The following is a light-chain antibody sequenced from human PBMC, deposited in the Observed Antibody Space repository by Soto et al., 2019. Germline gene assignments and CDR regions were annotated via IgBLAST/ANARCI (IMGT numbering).Light chain of an antibody. CDR2: DVS. J-gene: IGLJ1*01. CDR3: NAYTSSSTLEV. Sequence: QSALTQPASVSGAPGQSITISCTGTSSDVGGHNYVSWYQQHPGKAPKLMIYDVSNRPSGVSNRFSGSKSGNTASLTISGLQAEDAADYYGNAYTSSSTLEVFGTGTKLTVL. V-gene: IGLV2-14*03. CDR1: SSDVGGHNY.